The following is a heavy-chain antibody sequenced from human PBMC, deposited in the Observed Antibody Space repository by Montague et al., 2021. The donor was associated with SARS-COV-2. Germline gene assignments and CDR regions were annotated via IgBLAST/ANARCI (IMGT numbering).Heavy chain of an antibody. CDR1: GASITTYY. CDR2: IFHSGQT. V-gene: IGHV4-59*01. J-gene: IGHJ4*02. D-gene: IGHD3-10*01. CDR3: ARQPYLASAYYFDY. Sequence: SETLSLTCSVSGASITTYYWSWIRQAPGKGLEWIAYIFHSGQTNYNPSLRSRVAISIDTSRDQFSLSLTSITAADTAVYYCARQPYLASAYYFDYWGLGTLVTVSS.